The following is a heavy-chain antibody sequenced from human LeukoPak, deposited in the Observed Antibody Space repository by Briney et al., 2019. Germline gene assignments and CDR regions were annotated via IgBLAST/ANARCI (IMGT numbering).Heavy chain of an antibody. Sequence: ASVKVSCKASGYTFTSYAMHWARQAPGQRLEWMGWINAGNGNATYTQKFQDRVTFTRDTSASTAYMDLSSLRSEDTAVYYCARVSSGWHGYLDYWGQGTPVTVSP. V-gene: IGHV1-3*01. J-gene: IGHJ4*02. CDR3: ARVSSGWHGYLDY. CDR2: INAGNGNA. CDR1: GYTFTSYA. D-gene: IGHD6-25*01.